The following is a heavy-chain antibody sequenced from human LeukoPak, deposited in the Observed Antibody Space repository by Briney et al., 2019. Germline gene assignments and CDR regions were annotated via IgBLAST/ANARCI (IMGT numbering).Heavy chain of an antibody. CDR1: GYTFTSYY. D-gene: IGHD2-2*02. J-gene: IGHJ6*03. CDR2: INPSGGST. Sequence: ASVKVSCKASGYTFTSYYMHWVRQAPGQGLEWMGIINPSGGSTSYAQKFQGRVTMTRDTSTSTVYMELSSLRSEDTAVYYCARNQLLYPQDYYYYYMDVWGKGTTVTVSS. CDR3: ARNQLLYPQDYYYYYMDV. V-gene: IGHV1-46*01.